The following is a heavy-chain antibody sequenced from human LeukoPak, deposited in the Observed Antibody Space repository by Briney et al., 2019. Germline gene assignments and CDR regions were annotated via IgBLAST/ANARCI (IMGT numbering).Heavy chain of an antibody. V-gene: IGHV4-4*09. Sequence: SETLSLTCTVSGFISGYYWSWIRQPPGKGLEWIGYIYTSGSTNYIPSLESRVTISVDTSKNQFSLDLSSVTAADTAVYYCARQKCTSASCLTKNAFDIWGQGTMVTVSS. J-gene: IGHJ3*02. D-gene: IGHD2-2*01. CDR3: ARQKCTSASCLTKNAFDI. CDR2: IYTSGST. CDR1: GFISGYY.